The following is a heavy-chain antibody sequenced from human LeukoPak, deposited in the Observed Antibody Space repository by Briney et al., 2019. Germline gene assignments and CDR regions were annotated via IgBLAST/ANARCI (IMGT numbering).Heavy chain of an antibody. D-gene: IGHD6-19*01. J-gene: IGHJ5*02. CDR3: ARGVSGQWLVRGDWFDP. CDR2: IDHTGST. V-gene: IGHV4-61*03. Sequence: SETLSLTCTVSGGSISSSPYYWTWIRQPPGKGLEWTGYIDHTGSTNYNPSLNSRVTISRDTSKNHFSLKLSSVTAADTAVYYCARGVSGQWLVRGDWFDPWGQGTLVTVSS. CDR1: GGSISSSPYY.